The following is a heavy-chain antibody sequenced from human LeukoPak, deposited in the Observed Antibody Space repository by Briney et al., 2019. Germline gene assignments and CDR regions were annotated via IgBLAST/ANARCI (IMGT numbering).Heavy chain of an antibody. CDR3: AKAPVTTCSGAYCYPFDY. J-gene: IGHJ4*02. D-gene: IGHD2-15*01. Sequence: GGSLRLSCAASGFTFSSYAMSWVRQAPGKGLEWVSGISGSGGSTHYADSVKGRFTISRDNFKNTLYLQMNSLRAEDAAVYYCAKAPVTTCSGAYCYPFDYWGQGTLVTVSS. CDR2: ISGSGGST. CDR1: GFTFSSYA. V-gene: IGHV3-23*01.